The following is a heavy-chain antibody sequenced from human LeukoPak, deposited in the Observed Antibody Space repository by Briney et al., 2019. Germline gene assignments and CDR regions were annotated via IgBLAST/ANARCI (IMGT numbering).Heavy chain of an antibody. Sequence: SQTLSLTCTVSGGSISSGSYYWSWIRQPAGKGLEWIGRIYTSGSTNYNPSLKSRVTISVDTSKNQFSLKLSSVTAADTAVYYCARERAAAGTGRGRIDYWGQGTLVTVPS. D-gene: IGHD6-13*01. CDR1: GGSISSGSYY. V-gene: IGHV4-61*02. CDR3: ARERAAAGTGRGRIDY. CDR2: IYTSGST. J-gene: IGHJ4*02.